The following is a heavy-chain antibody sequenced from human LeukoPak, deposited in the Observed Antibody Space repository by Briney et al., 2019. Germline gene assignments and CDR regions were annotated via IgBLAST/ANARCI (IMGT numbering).Heavy chain of an antibody. J-gene: IGHJ5*02. Sequence: GGSLRLSCAASGFTFSSYGMHWVRQAPGKGLEWVAFIRYDGSNKYYADSVKDRFTISRDNSKNTLYLQMNSLRAEDTAVYYCAKDRKVTIFGVVTPNWFDPWGQGTLVTVSS. CDR1: GFTFSSYG. D-gene: IGHD3-3*01. V-gene: IGHV3-30*02. CDR2: IRYDGSNK. CDR3: AKDRKVTIFGVVTPNWFDP.